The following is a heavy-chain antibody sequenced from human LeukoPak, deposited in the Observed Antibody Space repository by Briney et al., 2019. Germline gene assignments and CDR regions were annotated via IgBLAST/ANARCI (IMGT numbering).Heavy chain of an antibody. CDR2: MSSSGESP. Sequence: SGGSLRLSCAASGFTFSRYAMSWVRQAPGKGLEWVSGMSSSGESPYYEDSVKGRFTISTDNSKNTLYLEINSLRAEDTAVYYCAKKSRDRYNPFDYLGQGTLVTVSS. CDR1: GFTFSRYA. CDR3: AKKSRDRYNPFDY. J-gene: IGHJ4*02. D-gene: IGHD5-24*01. V-gene: IGHV3-23*01.